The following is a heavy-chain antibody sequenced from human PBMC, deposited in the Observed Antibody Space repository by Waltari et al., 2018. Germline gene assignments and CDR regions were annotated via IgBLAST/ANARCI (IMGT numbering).Heavy chain of an antibody. CDR2: IYPGDSDT. D-gene: IGHD2-15*01. CDR1: GNSFTSYW. J-gene: IGHJ3*02. Sequence: VQLVQSGAEIKKPGESLKISCQGSGNSFTSYWLGWVRQMPGKGLGWMGIIYPGDSDTRYSPSFQGQVTISVDKSISTAYLQWSSLKASDTAMYYCARPNTAGGYCSGGSCQTGAFDIWGQGTMVTVSS. CDR3: ARPNTAGGYCSGGSCQTGAFDI. V-gene: IGHV5-51*01.